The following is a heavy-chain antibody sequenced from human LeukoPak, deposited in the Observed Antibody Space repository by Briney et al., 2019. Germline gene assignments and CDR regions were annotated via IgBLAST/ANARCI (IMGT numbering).Heavy chain of an antibody. J-gene: IGHJ6*02. CDR3: ATDLEVSTRSYYGMDV. CDR1: GYTFTSYG. Sequence: VASVKVSCKASGYTFTSYGISWVRQAPGQGLEWMGWISAYNGNTNYAQKFQGRVTMTEDTSTDTAYMELSSLRSEDTAVYYCATDLEVSTRSYYGMDVWGQGTTVTVSS. D-gene: IGHD2-2*01. V-gene: IGHV1-18*01. CDR2: ISAYNGNT.